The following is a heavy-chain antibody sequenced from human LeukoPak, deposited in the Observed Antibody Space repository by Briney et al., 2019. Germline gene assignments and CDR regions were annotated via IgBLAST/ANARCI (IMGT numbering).Heavy chain of an antibody. D-gene: IGHD1-26*01. CDR1: GFTFSSYT. CDR3: AKLVGAISVDY. V-gene: IGHV3-30-3*02. CDR2: ISYDGSNE. Sequence: GGSLRLSCAASGFTFSSYTMHWVRQAPGKGLEWVAVISYDGSNEYYADSVKGRFTISRDNSKNTLYLQMNSLRAEDTAVYYCAKLVGAISVDYWGQGTLVTVSS. J-gene: IGHJ4*02.